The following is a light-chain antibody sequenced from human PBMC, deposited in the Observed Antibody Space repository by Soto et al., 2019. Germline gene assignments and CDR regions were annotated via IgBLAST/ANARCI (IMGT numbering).Light chain of an antibody. CDR3: QQTYSTLSIT. CDR2: AAS. V-gene: IGKV1-39*01. CDR1: ESIARH. J-gene: IGKJ5*01. Sequence: DIQMTQSPSSLSASVGDRVTITCRASESIARHLNWYQQKPGKAPTLLIYAASSLQNGVPSRFRGGGSGTDFTLTINNLQPEDFATCYCQQTYSTLSITFGQGTRLEIK.